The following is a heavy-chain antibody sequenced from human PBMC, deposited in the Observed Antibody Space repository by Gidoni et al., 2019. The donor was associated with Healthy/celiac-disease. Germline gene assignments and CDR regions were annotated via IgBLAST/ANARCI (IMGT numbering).Heavy chain of an antibody. Sequence: QVQLQESGPGLVKPSETLSLTCTVSGGSISSYYWSWIRQPAGKGLEWIGRIYTSGSTNYNPSLKSRVTMSVDTSKNQFSLKLSSVTAADTAVYYCARDIVVVPAPIKGLRGGGWFDPWGQGTLVTVSS. J-gene: IGHJ5*02. CDR2: IYTSGST. V-gene: IGHV4-4*07. CDR3: ARDIVVVPAPIKGLRGGGWFDP. D-gene: IGHD2-2*01. CDR1: GGSISSYY.